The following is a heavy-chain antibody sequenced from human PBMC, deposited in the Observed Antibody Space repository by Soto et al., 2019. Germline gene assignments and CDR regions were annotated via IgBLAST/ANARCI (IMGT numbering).Heavy chain of an antibody. J-gene: IGHJ4*02. CDR1: GYTFTSYG. Sequence: QVHLVQSGAEVKKPGASVKVSCKCSGYTFTSYGITRVRQAPGQGLEWMGWISAHNGNTDYAQKLQGRVTVTRDTSTSTAYMERRRLRSDDTAVYYCARGRYGDYWGQGALVTVSS. CDR2: ISAHNGNT. V-gene: IGHV1-18*01. D-gene: IGHD1-1*01. CDR3: ARGRYGDY.